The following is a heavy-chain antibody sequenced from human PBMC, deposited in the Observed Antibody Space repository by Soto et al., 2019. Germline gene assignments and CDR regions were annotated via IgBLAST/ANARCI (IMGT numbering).Heavy chain of an antibody. CDR3: ARVERGTATTVVDAFDI. J-gene: IGHJ3*02. CDR1: GGFVTSGSYY. Sequence: QVQLQQWGAGLLKPSETLSLTCAVYGGFVTSGSYYWSWIRQPPGKGLEWIGEMSHSGGTHFNPSLKSRVTISVATSKHQFPLKMSSVTAADTALYYCARVERGTATTVVDAFDIWGPGTMVTVSS. V-gene: IGHV4-34*01. CDR2: MSHSGGT. D-gene: IGHD1-1*01.